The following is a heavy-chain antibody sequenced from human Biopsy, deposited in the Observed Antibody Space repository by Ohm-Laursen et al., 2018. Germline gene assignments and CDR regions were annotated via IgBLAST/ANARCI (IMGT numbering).Heavy chain of an antibody. CDR3: AKDRYPSSWHYYYGMDV. CDR2: ISSGSSPI. V-gene: IGHV3-48*01. J-gene: IGHJ6*02. Sequence: SLRLSCAASGFTFSSHAMTWVRQAPGKGLEWVSFISSGSSPIYYADSVKGRFTISRDDAKNSLYLQMNSLRSEDTALYYCAKDRYPSSWHYYYGMDVWGQGTTVTVSS. D-gene: IGHD6-13*01. CDR1: GFTFSSHA.